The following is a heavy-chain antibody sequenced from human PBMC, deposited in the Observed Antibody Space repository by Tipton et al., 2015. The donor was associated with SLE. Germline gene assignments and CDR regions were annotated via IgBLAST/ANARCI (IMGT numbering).Heavy chain of an antibody. J-gene: IGHJ5*02. V-gene: IGHV4-39*07. CDR2: IYYSGST. CDR3: TRGHPHIVVVIGGGWFDP. D-gene: IGHD2-21*01. Sequence: TLSLTCTVSNGSITSLYDYWGWVRQPPGKGLEWIGSIYYSGSTYYNPSLKSRVTISVDTSKNQFSLKLSSVTAADTAVYYCTRGHPHIVVVIGGGWFDPWGQGTLVTVSS. CDR1: NGSITSLYDY.